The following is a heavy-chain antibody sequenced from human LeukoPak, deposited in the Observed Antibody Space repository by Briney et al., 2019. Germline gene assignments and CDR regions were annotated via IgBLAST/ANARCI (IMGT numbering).Heavy chain of an antibody. Sequence: PGGSLRLSFAASGFTFSSYDMHWVRQATGKGLEWVSAIGTAGDTYYPGSVKGRFTISREHAKNSLYLQMNSLRAEDTAVYYCARDHCTNGVCYSPAFDYWGRGTLVTVSS. D-gene: IGHD2-8*01. CDR3: ARDHCTNGVCYSPAFDY. CDR2: IGTAGDT. J-gene: IGHJ4*02. CDR1: GFTFSSYD. V-gene: IGHV3-13*01.